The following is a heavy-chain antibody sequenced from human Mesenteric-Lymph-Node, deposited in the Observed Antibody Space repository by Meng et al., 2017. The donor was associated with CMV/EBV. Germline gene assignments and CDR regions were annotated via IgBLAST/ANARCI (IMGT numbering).Heavy chain of an antibody. D-gene: IGHD3-10*01. CDR2: IIPIFGSA. CDR3: ARGYFSSGSYVFDY. J-gene: IGHJ4*02. CDR1: GGTFSNYA. V-gene: IGHV1-69*05. Sequence: SVKVSCKASGGTFSNYAITWVRQAPGQGLEWMGGIIPIFGSAYYAQKFQGRVTTTTDESTNTAYMELISLTPEDTGVYYCARGYFSSGSYVFDYWGQGTLVTVSS.